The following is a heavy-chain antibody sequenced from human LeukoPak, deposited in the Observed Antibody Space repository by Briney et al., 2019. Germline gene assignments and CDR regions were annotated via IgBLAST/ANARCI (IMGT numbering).Heavy chain of an antibody. CDR2: ISYDGSNK. CDR1: GFTFSSYG. J-gene: IGHJ5*02. CDR3: AKLPGPHNWFDP. V-gene: IGHV3-30*18. Sequence: QPGGSLRLSCAASGFTFSSYGMHWVRQAPGKGLEWVAVISYDGSNKYYADSMKGRFTISRDNSKNTLYLQMNSLRAEDTAVYYCAKLPGPHNWFDPWGQGTLVTVSS.